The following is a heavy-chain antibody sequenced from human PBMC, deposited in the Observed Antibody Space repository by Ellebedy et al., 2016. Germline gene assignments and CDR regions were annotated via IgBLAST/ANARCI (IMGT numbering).Heavy chain of an antibody. CDR3: ARRDGMDV. J-gene: IGHJ6*02. CDR2: MNPNSGYT. V-gene: IGHV1-8*02. CDR1: GYPFTSFH. Sequence: ASVKVSXXASGYPFTSFHINWVRQATGQGLEWMGWMNPNSGYTGYAHKFQGRVTVTSDSSISTVYMELSSLRSDDTAVYYCARRDGMDVWGQGTTVTVSS.